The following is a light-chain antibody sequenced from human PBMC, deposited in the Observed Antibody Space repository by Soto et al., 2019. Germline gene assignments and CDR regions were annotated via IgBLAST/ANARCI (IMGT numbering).Light chain of an antibody. CDR3: QHYCSSPPYT. Sequence: EMVLTKSPGTLSLSPGESATLSCRARQRVASSHIAWYHQKPHQAPWLLIYGAFHRPTGIADRFSGSGSGTDFTLIISSREAEDSQEYYCQHYCSSPPYTFGQGTKLKIK. CDR2: GAF. V-gene: IGKV3-20*01. CDR1: QRVASSH. J-gene: IGKJ2*01.